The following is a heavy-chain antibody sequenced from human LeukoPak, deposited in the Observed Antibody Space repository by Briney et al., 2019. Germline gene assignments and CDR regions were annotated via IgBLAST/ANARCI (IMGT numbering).Heavy chain of an antibody. J-gene: IGHJ5*02. CDR1: GGSSSGYY. CDR3: ARGCPWFDP. Sequence: PSETLSLTCAVYGGSSSGYYWSWIRQPPGKGLEWVGEINHSGSTNYNPSLKSRVTISVDTSKNQFSLKLSSVTAADTAVYYCARGCPWFDPWGQGTLVTVSS. V-gene: IGHV4-34*01. CDR2: INHSGST.